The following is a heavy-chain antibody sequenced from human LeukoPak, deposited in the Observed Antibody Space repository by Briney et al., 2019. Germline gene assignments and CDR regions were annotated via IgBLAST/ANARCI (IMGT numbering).Heavy chain of an antibody. Sequence: GGSLRLSCAASGFTFSSYEMNWVRQAPGKGLEGVSYISGSGSALYYADSVKGRLTNSRDNAKNSLYLQMNSLRAEDTAVYYCARDGYHYYGSGTYFGYYYMDVWGKGTTVTISS. CDR2: ISGSGSAL. D-gene: IGHD3-10*01. CDR3: ARDGYHYYGSGTYFGYYYMDV. V-gene: IGHV3-48*03. J-gene: IGHJ6*03. CDR1: GFTFSSYE.